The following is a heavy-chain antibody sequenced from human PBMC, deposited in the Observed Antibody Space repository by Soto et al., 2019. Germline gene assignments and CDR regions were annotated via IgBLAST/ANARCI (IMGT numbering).Heavy chain of an antibody. D-gene: IGHD3-9*01. Sequence: KPSETLSLTCTVSDDFISSYYWNWIRHPAGKGLEWIGRVSTNGATNYNPSLESRVTMSVDTSKNQFSLKLTSVTAADTAVYFCARADYEILTGSYAMDVWGQGTTVTV. CDR2: VSTNGAT. V-gene: IGHV4-4*07. CDR1: DDFISSYY. J-gene: IGHJ6*02. CDR3: ARADYEILTGSYAMDV.